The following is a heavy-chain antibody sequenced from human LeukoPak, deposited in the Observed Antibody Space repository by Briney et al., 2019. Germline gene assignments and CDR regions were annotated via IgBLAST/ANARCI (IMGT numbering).Heavy chain of an antibody. J-gene: IGHJ4*02. CDR2: ISSSSSYI. D-gene: IGHD2-21*01. CDR1: GFTFSSYS. V-gene: IGHV3-21*01. CDR3: ASSVSCGGDCYSEVGY. Sequence: GGSLRLSCAASGFTFSSYSMNWVRQAPGKGLERVSSISSSSSYIYYADSVKGRFTISRDNAKNSLYLQMNSLRAEDTAVYYCASSVSCGGDCYSEVGYWGQGTLVTVSS.